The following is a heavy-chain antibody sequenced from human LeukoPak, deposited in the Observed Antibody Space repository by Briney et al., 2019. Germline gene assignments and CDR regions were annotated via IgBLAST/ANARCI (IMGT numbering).Heavy chain of an antibody. J-gene: IGHJ4*02. CDR3: ARGRGAVAGFFDY. V-gene: IGHV4-34*01. Sequence: PSETLSLTCAVYGGSFSGYYWSWIRQPPGKGLEWIGEINHSGSTNYNPSLKSRVTISVDTSKNQFSLKLSSVTAADTAVYYCARGRGAVAGFFDYWGQGTLVTVSS. D-gene: IGHD6-19*01. CDR2: INHSGST. CDR1: GGSFSGYY.